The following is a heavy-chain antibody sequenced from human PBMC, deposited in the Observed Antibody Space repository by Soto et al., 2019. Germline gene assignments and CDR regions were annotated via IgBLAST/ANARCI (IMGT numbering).Heavy chain of an antibody. CDR1: GYTFTSYY. D-gene: IGHD2-2*01. CDR3: ARGLKGYCSSTSCYFFWGLDYYYYYMDF. J-gene: IGHJ6*03. CDR2: INPSGGST. Sequence: GASVKVSCKASGYTFTSYYMHWVRQAPGQGLEWMGIINPSGGSTSYAQKFQGRVTMTRDTSTSTVYMELSSLRSEDTAVYYCARGLKGYCSSTSCYFFWGLDYYYYYMDFWGQGTTDTVSS. V-gene: IGHV1-46*01.